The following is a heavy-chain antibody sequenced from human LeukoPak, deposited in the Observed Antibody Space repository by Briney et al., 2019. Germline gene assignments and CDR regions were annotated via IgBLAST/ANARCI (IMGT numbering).Heavy chain of an antibody. CDR1: GFTFSGYA. Sequence: GGSLRLSCAASGFTFSGYAMSWVRQAPGKGLEWVSAISGSGGSTYYADSVKGRFTISRDNSKNTLYLQMNSLRAEDTAVYYCAKGAYYDSSGSSDYWGQGTLVTVSS. J-gene: IGHJ4*02. CDR3: AKGAYYDSSGSSDY. CDR2: ISGSGGST. V-gene: IGHV3-23*01. D-gene: IGHD3-22*01.